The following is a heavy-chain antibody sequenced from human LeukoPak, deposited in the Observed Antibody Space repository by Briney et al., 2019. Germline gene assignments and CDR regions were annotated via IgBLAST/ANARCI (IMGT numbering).Heavy chain of an antibody. V-gene: IGHV1-69*05. J-gene: IGHJ4*02. Sequence: EASVKVSCKASGGTFSSYAISWVRQAPGQGLEWMGGIIPIFGTANYAQKFQGRVTITTDESTSTAYMELSSLRSEDTAVYYCAGNPRFGYSSSWYYWGQGTLVTVSS. D-gene: IGHD6-13*01. CDR3: AGNPRFGYSSSWYY. CDR1: GGTFSSYA. CDR2: IIPIFGTA.